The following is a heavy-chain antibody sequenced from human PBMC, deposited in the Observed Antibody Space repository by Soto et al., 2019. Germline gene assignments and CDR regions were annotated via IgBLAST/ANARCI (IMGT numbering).Heavy chain of an antibody. J-gene: IGHJ5*02. CDR2: INGDNGNT. Sequence: GGPVEGSCKASWYTFTDHALHLVRQAPGQKLEGMGWINGDNGNTEYSQKFQGRVTITRDTPATTAYMELSSLRSEDTAVYYCARVKSRYCSSITCYFDWFDPWGQGTLVTVSS. V-gene: IGHV1-3*01. CDR1: WYTFTDHA. D-gene: IGHD2-2*01. CDR3: ARVKSRYCSSITCYFDWFDP.